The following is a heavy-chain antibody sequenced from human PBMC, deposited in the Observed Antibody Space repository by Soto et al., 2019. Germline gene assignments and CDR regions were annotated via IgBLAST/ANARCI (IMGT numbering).Heavy chain of an antibody. CDR1: GYRFISYW. CDR3: ARTLYSTLLGY. CDR2: IYPGDSDT. D-gene: IGHD6-13*01. Sequence: GESLKNSFKGSGYRFISYWIRWVRQMPGKGLEWMGIIYPGDSDTRYSPSFQGQVTISADKSISTAYLQWSSLKASDTAMYYCARTLYSTLLGYWGQGTLVTVSS. V-gene: IGHV5-51*01. J-gene: IGHJ4*02.